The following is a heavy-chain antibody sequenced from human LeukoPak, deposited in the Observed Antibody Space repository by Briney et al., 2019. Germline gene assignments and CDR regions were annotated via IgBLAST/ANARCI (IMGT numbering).Heavy chain of an antibody. D-gene: IGHD3-9*01. Sequence: GGSLRLSCAASGFTVSSNYMSWVRQAPGKGLVWVSVIYSGGSTYYADSVKGRFTISRDNAKNSLYLQMNSLRAEDTAVYYCARSLTGYYPDAFDIWGQGTMVTVSS. CDR1: GFTVSSNY. V-gene: IGHV3-53*01. CDR3: ARSLTGYYPDAFDI. J-gene: IGHJ3*02. CDR2: IYSGGST.